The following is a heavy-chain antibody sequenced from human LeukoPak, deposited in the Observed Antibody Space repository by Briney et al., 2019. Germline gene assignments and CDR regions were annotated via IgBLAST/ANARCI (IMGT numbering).Heavy chain of an antibody. D-gene: IGHD7-27*01. V-gene: IGHV3-30*03. J-gene: IGHJ4*02. CDR2: ISYDGSHK. CDR1: GFTFRTYG. CDR3: ARDLSGVDY. Sequence: PGRSLRLSCAASGFTFRTYGMHWVRQAPGKGLEWVAVISYDGSHKYYADSVKGRFTISRDNSKNTLYLQMNSLRAEDSAVYYCARDLSGVDYWGQGTLVTVSS.